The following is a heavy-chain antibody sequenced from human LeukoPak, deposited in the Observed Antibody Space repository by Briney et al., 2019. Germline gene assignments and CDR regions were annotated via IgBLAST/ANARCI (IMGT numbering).Heavy chain of an antibody. V-gene: IGHV4-30-2*01. D-gene: IGHD4-17*01. J-gene: IGHJ4*02. CDR3: ARDSGDYPYYFDC. CDR1: GGSISSGIYS. CDR2: IYHTGST. Sequence: SETLSLTCAVSGGSISSGIYSWNWIRQPPGQGLEWIGYIYHTGSTYYNPSLRSRVTISVDTSKNQFSLKLSSVTASDTAVYYCARDSGDYPYYFDCWGQGTLVTVSS.